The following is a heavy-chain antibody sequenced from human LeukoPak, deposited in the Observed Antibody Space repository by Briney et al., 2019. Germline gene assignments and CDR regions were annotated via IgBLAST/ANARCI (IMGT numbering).Heavy chain of an antibody. D-gene: IGHD2-8*01. Sequence: GGSLRLSCAASGFTFSSYAMHWVRQAPGKGVEWVAVISYDGSNKYYADSVKGRFTISRDNSKNTLYLQMNSLRAEDTAVYYCARSHPRAYCTNGVCYRDLAGDYWGQGTLVTVSS. CDR3: ARSHPRAYCTNGVCYRDLAGDY. J-gene: IGHJ4*02. CDR1: GFTFSSYA. V-gene: IGHV3-30-3*01. CDR2: ISYDGSNK.